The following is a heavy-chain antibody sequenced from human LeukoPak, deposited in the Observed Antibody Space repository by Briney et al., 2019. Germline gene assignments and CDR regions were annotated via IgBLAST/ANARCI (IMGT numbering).Heavy chain of an antibody. CDR2: ISSNGGST. CDR3: ARDVSVNYYYMDV. V-gene: IGHV3-64*01. D-gene: IGHD6-25*01. Sequence: GGSLRLSCAASGFTFSSYAMHWVRQAPGKGLEYVSAISSNGGSTYYANSVKGRFTISRDNSKNTLYLQMGGLRAEDMAVYYCARDVSVNYYYMDVWGKGTTVTVSS. CDR1: GFTFSSYA. J-gene: IGHJ6*03.